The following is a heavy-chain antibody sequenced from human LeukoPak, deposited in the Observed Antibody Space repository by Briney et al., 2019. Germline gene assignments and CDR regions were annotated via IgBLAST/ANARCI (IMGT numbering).Heavy chain of an antibody. CDR3: ARDRYCSSTSCFGVFDP. V-gene: IGHV4-31*03. Sequence: SETLSLTCTVSGGSISSGAYYWSWIRQHPGKGLEWIGYIYYSGSTYYNPSLKSRVTISVDTSKNQFSLKLSSVTAADTAVYYCARDRYCSSTSCFGVFDPWGQGTLVTVSS. CDR2: IYYSGST. J-gene: IGHJ5*02. CDR1: GGSISSGAYY. D-gene: IGHD2-2*01.